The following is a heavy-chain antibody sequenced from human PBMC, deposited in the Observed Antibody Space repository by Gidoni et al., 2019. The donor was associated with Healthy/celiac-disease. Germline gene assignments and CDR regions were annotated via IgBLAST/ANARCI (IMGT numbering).Heavy chain of an antibody. CDR2: IKSKTDGGTT. CDR3: TTDPGPRDYYYYGMDV. CDR1: GFTFSNAW. V-gene: IGHV3-15*01. Sequence: EVQLVESGGGLVKPGGSLSLSCAASGFTFSNAWMRWVRQAPGKGLEWVGRIKSKTDGGTTDYAAPVKGRFTISRDDSKNTLYLQMNSLKTEDTAVYYCTTDPGPRDYYYYGMDVWGQGTTVTVSS. J-gene: IGHJ6*02.